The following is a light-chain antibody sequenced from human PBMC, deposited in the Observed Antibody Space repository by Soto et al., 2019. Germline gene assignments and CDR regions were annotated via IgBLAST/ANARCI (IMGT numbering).Light chain of an antibody. CDR3: QQYASSPLT. J-gene: IGKJ4*01. Sequence: EIVLTQSPGTLSLSPGERATLSCRASQSVGRNYLAWYQQKPGQAPRLLIYGASSGATGIPDRFSGSGSGTDFTLTFSRLEPEDFAVYYCQQYASSPLTFGGGTRVEIK. CDR2: GAS. V-gene: IGKV3-20*01. CDR1: QSVGRNY.